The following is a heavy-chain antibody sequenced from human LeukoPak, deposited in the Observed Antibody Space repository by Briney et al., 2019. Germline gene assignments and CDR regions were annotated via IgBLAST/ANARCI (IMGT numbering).Heavy chain of an antibody. CDR1: GYTFNNYY. D-gene: IGHD3-22*01. J-gene: IGHJ4*02. Sequence: ASVKVSCKASGYTFNNYYMHWVRQAPGQGLEWMGGIIPIFGTANYAQKFQGRVTITTDESTSTAYMELSSLRSEDTAVYYCARASSGYYYTLGFDYWGQGTLVTVSS. CDR3: ARASSGYYYTLGFDY. V-gene: IGHV1-69*05. CDR2: IIPIFGTA.